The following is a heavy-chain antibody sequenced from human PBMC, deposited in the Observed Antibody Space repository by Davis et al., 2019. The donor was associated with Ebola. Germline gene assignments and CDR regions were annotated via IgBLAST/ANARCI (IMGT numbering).Heavy chain of an antibody. Sequence: GGSLRLSCAASGFTFSGSAMHWVRQASGKGLEWVGRIRSKANSYATAYAASVKGRSTISRDDSKNTLYLQMNSLKTEDTAVYYCTTDGYYDFWSGHYTGDYWGQGTLVTVSS. J-gene: IGHJ4*02. CDR1: GFTFSGSA. D-gene: IGHD3-3*01. V-gene: IGHV3-73*01. CDR2: IRSKANSYAT. CDR3: TTDGYYDFWSGHYTGDY.